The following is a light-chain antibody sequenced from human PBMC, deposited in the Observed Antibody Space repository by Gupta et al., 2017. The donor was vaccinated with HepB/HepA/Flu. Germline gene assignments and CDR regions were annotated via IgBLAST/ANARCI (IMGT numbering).Light chain of an antibody. V-gene: IGLV2-14*03. CDR3: SSFIYTPTLVV. CDR1: SSDFGDFNH. Sequence: PALTKPASVPGLPGQRITLSCTGTSSDFGDFNHVSWYQQHPAKAPKLLISDVSNRPSGVSSRFSGSKSGNTASLTISGLQAEDEADYYCSSFIYTPTLVVFGGGTKLTVL. CDR2: DVS. J-gene: IGLJ2*01.